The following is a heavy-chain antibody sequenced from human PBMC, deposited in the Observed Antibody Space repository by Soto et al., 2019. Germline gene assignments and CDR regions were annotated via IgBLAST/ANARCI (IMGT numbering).Heavy chain of an antibody. J-gene: IGHJ6*02. Sequence: QVQLVESGGGVVQPGRSLRLSCAASGFTFSSYAMHWVRQAPGKGLEWVAVISYDGSNKYYADSVKGRFTISRDNSKNTLSLQMNSTRAGDTAVYFCARDPGRGSQTLYYYGMDVWGQGTTVTVSS. V-gene: IGHV3-30-3*01. CDR3: ARDPGRGSQTLYYYGMDV. CDR2: ISYDGSNK. D-gene: IGHD1-26*01. CDR1: GFTFSSYA.